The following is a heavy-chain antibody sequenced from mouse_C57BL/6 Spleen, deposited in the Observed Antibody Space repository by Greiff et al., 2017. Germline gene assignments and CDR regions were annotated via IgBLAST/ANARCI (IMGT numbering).Heavy chain of an antibody. CDR2: ISNGGGST. CDR1: GFTFSDYY. CDR3: ARVLEAMDY. J-gene: IGHJ4*01. V-gene: IGHV5-12*01. Sequence: EVQRVESGGGLVQPGGSLKLSCAASGFTFSDYYMYWVRQTPEKRLEWVAYISNGGGSTYYPDTVKGRFTISRDNAKNTLYLQMSRLKSEDAAMYYCARVLEAMDYWGQGTSVTVSS.